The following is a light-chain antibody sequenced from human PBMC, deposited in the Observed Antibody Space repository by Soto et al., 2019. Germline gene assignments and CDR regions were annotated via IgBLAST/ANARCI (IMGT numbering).Light chain of an antibody. CDR2: AAS. CDR3: QQHISWPLT. Sequence: EIVLTQSPATLSLSPGARATLSCRASQSVSSYLAWYQQKPGQAPKLLIYAASNLATGIPARFSGSGSGTDFTPTISSLEPEDFAVYYCQQHISWPLTFGGGTKVDIK. V-gene: IGKV3-11*01. CDR1: QSVSSY. J-gene: IGKJ4*02.